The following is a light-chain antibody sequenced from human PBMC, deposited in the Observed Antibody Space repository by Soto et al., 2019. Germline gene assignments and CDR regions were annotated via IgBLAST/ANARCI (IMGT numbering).Light chain of an antibody. CDR3: CSYAGSYTYV. J-gene: IGLJ1*01. CDR1: SSNIGTNY. V-gene: IGLV1-47*02. Sequence: QSVLTQPPSASGTPGQRVSISCSGSSSNIGTNYVYWNQQLPGTAPKLLIYSNNQRPSGVPDRFSGSKSGTTASLTISGLQAEDEADYYCCSYAGSYTYVFGTGTKVTVL. CDR2: SNN.